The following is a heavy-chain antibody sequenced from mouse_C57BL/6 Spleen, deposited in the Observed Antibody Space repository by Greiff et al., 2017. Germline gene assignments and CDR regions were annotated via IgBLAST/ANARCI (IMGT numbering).Heavy chain of an antibody. CDR2: ISYDGSN. CDR1: GYSITSGYY. V-gene: IGHV3-6*01. Sequence: EVQLVESGPGLVKPSQSLSLTCSVTGYSITSGYYWNWIRQFPGNKLEWMGYISYDGSNNYNPSLKNRISITRDTSKNQFFLKLNSVTTEDTATYYCARGGYDGYYSYYAMDYWGQGTSVTVSS. CDR3: ARGGYDGYYSYYAMDY. J-gene: IGHJ4*01. D-gene: IGHD2-3*01.